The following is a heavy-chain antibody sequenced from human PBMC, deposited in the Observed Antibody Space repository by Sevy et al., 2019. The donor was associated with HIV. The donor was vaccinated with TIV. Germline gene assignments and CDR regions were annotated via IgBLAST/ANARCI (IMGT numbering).Heavy chain of an antibody. CDR3: SRATRSCSSTSCYHYYSYGMDF. Sequence: GGSLRLSCAASGFTFSSYAMHWVRQAPGKGLEWVAVISYDGSNKYYADSVKGRFTISRDNSKNTLYLQMNSLRAEDTSVYYCSRATRSCSSTSCYHYYSYGMDFWGQGTTVTVSS. J-gene: IGHJ6*02. D-gene: IGHD2-2*01. CDR1: GFTFSSYA. CDR2: ISYDGSNK. V-gene: IGHV3-30-3*01.